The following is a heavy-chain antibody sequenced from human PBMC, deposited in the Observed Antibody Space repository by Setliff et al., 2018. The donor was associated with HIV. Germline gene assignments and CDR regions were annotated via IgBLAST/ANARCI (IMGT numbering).Heavy chain of an antibody. D-gene: IGHD3-22*01. CDR3: ARSESSGYSLPYTRFDA. CDR1: EFTFSRYN. CDR2: ISSSGNYI. J-gene: IGHJ5*02. V-gene: IGHV3-21*01. Sequence: GGSLRLSCTASEFTFSRYNMNWVRQAPGKGLEWVSSISSSGNYINYADSVKGRFTISRDNAKNSLDLQMNSLRAEDTAVYFCARSESSGYSLPYTRFDAWGQGALVTVSS.